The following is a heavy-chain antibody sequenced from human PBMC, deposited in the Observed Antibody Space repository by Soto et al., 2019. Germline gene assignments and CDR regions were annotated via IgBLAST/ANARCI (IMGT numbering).Heavy chain of an antibody. Sequence: PGGSLRLSCAASGFTFSIYGMHVVRQSPGKGLEWVACIWDDGSNKYYADSVKGRFNISRDNSKNRLYMQMNSLRAEDTAAYCCARVGDFWSGGFHAFDIWREGSMETV. CDR1: GFTFSIYG. V-gene: IGHV3-33*01. J-gene: IGHJ3*02. D-gene: IGHD3-3*01. CDR3: ARVGDFWSGGFHAFDI. CDR2: IWDDGSNK.